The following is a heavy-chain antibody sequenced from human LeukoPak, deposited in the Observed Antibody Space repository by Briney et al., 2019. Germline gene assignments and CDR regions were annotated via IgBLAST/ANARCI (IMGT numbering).Heavy chain of an antibody. J-gene: IGHJ4*02. CDR2: ISADNGNT. CDR1: GYTFTSYG. Sequence: GASVKVSCKASGYTFTSYGISWVRQAPGQGLEGMGWISADNGNTNYAQKLQGRVTMTTDTSTSTAYMELRSLRSDDTAVYYCATDTYYSGSGSYSASDYWGQGTLVTVSS. V-gene: IGHV1-18*01. D-gene: IGHD3-10*01. CDR3: ATDTYYSGSGSYSASDY.